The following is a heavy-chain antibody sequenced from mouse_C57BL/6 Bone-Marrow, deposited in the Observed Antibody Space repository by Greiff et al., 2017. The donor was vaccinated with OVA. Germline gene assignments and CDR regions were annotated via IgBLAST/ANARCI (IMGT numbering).Heavy chain of an antibody. D-gene: IGHD6-1*01. J-gene: IGHJ4*01. CDR1: GFSLTSYG. Sequence: QVQLQQSGPGLVAPSQSLSITCTVSGFSLTSYGVHWVRQPPGKGLEWLVVIWSDGSTTYNSALNSRLSISKDNSKSHVFLKMNSLQTDDTAMYYCARPIAYYYAMDYWGQGTSVTVSS. CDR2: IWSDGST. CDR3: ARPIAYYYAMDY. V-gene: IGHV2-6*03.